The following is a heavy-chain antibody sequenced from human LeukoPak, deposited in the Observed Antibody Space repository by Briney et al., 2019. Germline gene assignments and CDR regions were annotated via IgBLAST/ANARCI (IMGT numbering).Heavy chain of an antibody. CDR1: GGSISSYY. Sequence: SETLSLTCTVSGGSISSYYWSWIRQPPGKGLEWIACISYSGSTNYNPSLKSRVTISVDTSKNQLSLKLSSVTAADTAVYYCAREPGFDGSGYLNWFDPWGQGTLVTVSS. CDR2: ISYSGST. CDR3: AREPGFDGSGYLNWFDP. J-gene: IGHJ5*02. D-gene: IGHD3-22*01. V-gene: IGHV4-59*01.